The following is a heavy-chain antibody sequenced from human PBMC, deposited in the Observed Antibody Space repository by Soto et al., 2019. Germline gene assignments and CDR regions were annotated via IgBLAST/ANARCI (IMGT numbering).Heavy chain of an antibody. CDR3: ATMVTATYYFDY. J-gene: IGHJ4*02. V-gene: IGHV4-34*01. CDR2: INHSGST. Sequence: PSETLSLTCAAYGGSFSGYYWSWIRQPPGKGLEWIGEINHSGSTNYNPSLKSRVTISVDTSKNQFSLKLSSVTAADTAVYYCATMVTATYYFDYWGQGTLVTVSS. CDR1: GGSFSGYY. D-gene: IGHD2-21*02.